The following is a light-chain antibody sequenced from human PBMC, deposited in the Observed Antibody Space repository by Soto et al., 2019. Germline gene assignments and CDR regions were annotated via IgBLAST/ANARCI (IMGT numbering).Light chain of an antibody. V-gene: IGKV3-15*01. CDR1: QSVSSN. CDR3: LQYDDWPRT. CDR2: GAS. Sequence: EIVMTQSPAILSVSPGDRATLSCRAGQSVSSNLAWYQQKPGQTPRLVIYGASNRATGVPARFSGSGSGTDFTLTISSLQSEDFAVYYCLQYDDWPRTFGQGTKVEIK. J-gene: IGKJ1*01.